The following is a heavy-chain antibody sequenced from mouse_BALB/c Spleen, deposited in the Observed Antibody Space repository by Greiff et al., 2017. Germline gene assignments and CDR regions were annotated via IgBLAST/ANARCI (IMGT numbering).Heavy chain of an antibody. Sequence: EVKLVESGGGLVKPGGSLKLSCAASGFAFSSYDMSWVRQTPEKRLERVAYISSGGGSTYYPDTVKGRFTISRDNAKNTLYLQMSSLKSEDTAMYYCARRWRYDVIYAMDYWGQGTSVTVSS. J-gene: IGHJ4*01. CDR3: ARRWRYDVIYAMDY. D-gene: IGHD2-14*01. CDR1: GFAFSSYD. V-gene: IGHV5-12-1*01. CDR2: ISSGGGST.